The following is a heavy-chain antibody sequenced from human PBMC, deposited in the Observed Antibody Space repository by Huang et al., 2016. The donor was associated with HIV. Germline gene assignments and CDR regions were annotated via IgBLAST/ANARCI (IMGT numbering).Heavy chain of an antibody. CDR1: GFSLSTRGVG. Sequence: QITLKESGPTVVKPTGTLTLTCSFSGFSLSTRGVGVAWIRQVPGKGLEWLALINWDAYKRYAPALENRLTTTKDTANNQVVLSMTDMDPADTGTYYCAKTGMYFNWFDAWGQGALVTVSS. CDR2: INWDAYK. D-gene: IGHD2-8*01. J-gene: IGHJ5*02. V-gene: IGHV2-5*05. CDR3: AKTGMYFNWFDA.